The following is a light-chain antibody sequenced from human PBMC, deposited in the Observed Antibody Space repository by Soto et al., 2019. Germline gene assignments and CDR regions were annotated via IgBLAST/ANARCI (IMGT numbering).Light chain of an antibody. J-gene: IGKJ2*01. CDR3: QQSYSTPT. CDR2: AAS. V-gene: IGKV1-39*01. CDR1: QSISSY. Sequence: DIQMTQSPSSLSASVGDRVTITCRASQSISSYLNWYQQKPGKAPKLLIYAASSLQSGVPSRFSGSGSGTDFTITISSLQPEDFATYYCQQSYSTPTFGQGTKREIK.